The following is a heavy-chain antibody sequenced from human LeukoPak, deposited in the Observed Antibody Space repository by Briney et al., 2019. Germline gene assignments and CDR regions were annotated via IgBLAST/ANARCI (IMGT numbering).Heavy chain of an antibody. V-gene: IGHV1-8*01. D-gene: IGHD1-20*01. CDR1: GYTFTSYD. Sequence: GASVKVSCKASGYTFTSYDINWVRQATGQGLEWTGWMNPNSGNTGYAQKFQGRVTMTRNTSISTAYMELSSLRSEDTAVYYCARGRITGKSFDPWGQGTLVTVSS. CDR2: MNPNSGNT. J-gene: IGHJ5*02. CDR3: ARGRITGKSFDP.